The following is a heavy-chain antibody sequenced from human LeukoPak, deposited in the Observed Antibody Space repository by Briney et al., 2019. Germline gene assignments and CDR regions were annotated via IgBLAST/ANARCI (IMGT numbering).Heavy chain of an antibody. D-gene: IGHD3-22*01. CDR2: IYSSGST. CDR1: GGSISSYY. Sequence: SSETLSLTCTVSGGSISSYYWSWIRQPAGKGLEWIGRIYSSGSTNYNPSLKSRITMSVDTSTNHFSLKLSSVTAADTAVYYCARASGYYPDFDSWGQGTLVTVSS. CDR3: ARASGYYPDFDS. J-gene: IGHJ4*02. V-gene: IGHV4-4*07.